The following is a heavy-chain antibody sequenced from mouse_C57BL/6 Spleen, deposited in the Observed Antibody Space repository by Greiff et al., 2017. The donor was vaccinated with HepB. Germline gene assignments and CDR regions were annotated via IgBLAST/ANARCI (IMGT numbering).Heavy chain of an antibody. CDR2: INPSTGGT. D-gene: IGHD1-1*01. CDR1: GYSFTGYY. V-gene: IGHV1-42*01. CDR3: ARSAPYSSFAY. Sequence: EVKLMESGPELVKPGASVRISCKASGYSFTGYYMNWVKQSPEKSLECIGEINPSTGGTTYNQKFKAKATLTVDKSSSTAYMQLKSLTSEDSAVYYCARSAPYSSFAYWGQGTLVTVSA. J-gene: IGHJ3*01.